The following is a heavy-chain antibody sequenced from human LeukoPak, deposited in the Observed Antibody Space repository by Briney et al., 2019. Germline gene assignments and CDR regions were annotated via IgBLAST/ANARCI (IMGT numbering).Heavy chain of an antibody. D-gene: IGHD1-26*01. CDR2: ISGSGGST. CDR3: AKGPMGSRQGIDY. CDR1: GFTFSSYG. Sequence: GGSLRLSCAASGFTFSSYGMSWVRQAPGKGLEWVSAISGSGGSTYYADSVKGRFTMSRDKSKNTLYLQMNSLRAEDTAVYYCAKGPMGSRQGIDYWGQGTLVTVSS. J-gene: IGHJ4*02. V-gene: IGHV3-23*01.